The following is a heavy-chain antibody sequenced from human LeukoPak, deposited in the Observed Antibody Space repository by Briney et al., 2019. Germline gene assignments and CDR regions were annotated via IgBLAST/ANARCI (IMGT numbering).Heavy chain of an antibody. V-gene: IGHV3-23*01. CDR3: AKVRYYYDSSGYY. CDR2: ISGSGGST. J-gene: IGHJ4*02. CDR1: GFTFSSYG. D-gene: IGHD3-22*01. Sequence: PGGSLRLSCAASGFTFSSYGMSWVRQAPGKGLEWVSAISGSGGSTYYADSVKGRFTISRDNSKNTLYLQMNSLRAEDTAVYYCAKVRYYYDSSGYYWGQGTLVTVSS.